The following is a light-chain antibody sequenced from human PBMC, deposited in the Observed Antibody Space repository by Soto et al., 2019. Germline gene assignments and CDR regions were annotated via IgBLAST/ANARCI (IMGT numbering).Light chain of an antibody. J-gene: IGKJ3*01. CDR1: QGISYY. CDR3: QNYKSASFT. CDR2: AAS. Sequence: DIQMTQSPPSLSASVGDSVTITCRASQGISYYLAWYQQRPGKVPKLLVYAASTLQSGVPTRFIGGGSGTDFSLIINSLQPEDFCTYYCQNYKSASFTFGPGTKVDL. V-gene: IGKV1-27*01.